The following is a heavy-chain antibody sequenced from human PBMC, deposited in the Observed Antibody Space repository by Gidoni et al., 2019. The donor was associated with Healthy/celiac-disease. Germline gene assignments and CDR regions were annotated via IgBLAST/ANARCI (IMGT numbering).Heavy chain of an antibody. Sequence: QVQLVESGGGVVQPGRSLRLSCAASGFTFRSYGLHWVRQAPGKGLEWVAVISYDGSNKYYADSVKGRFTISRDNSKNTLYLQMNSLRAEDTAVYYCAKDRSWNDWHGGFDYWGQGTLVTVSS. V-gene: IGHV3-30*18. CDR1: GFTFRSYG. J-gene: IGHJ4*02. D-gene: IGHD1-1*01. CDR3: AKDRSWNDWHGGFDY. CDR2: ISYDGSNK.